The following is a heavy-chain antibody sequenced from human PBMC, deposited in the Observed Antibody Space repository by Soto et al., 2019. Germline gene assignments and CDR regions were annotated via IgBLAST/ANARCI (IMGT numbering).Heavy chain of an antibody. J-gene: IGHJ4*02. CDR1: GFTFSSDA. CDR3: AKDGWDF. D-gene: IGHD2-2*03. V-gene: IGHV3-23*01. Sequence: EVQLLESGGGLVQPGGSLRLSCAASGFTFSSDAMSWVRQPPGKGLEWVSAISGSGCVSAFSGSDGSTYYADSVKGRFTISRDNSKNTLYLQMNRLRVEDTAIYYCAKDGWDFWGPGTLVTVSS. CDR2: ISGSGCVSAFSGSDGST.